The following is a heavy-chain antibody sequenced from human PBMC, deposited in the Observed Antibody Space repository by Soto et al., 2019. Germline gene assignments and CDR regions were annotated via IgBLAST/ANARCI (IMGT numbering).Heavy chain of an antibody. Sequence: SETLSLTCTVSGGSVSSGSYYWSWIRQPPGKGLEWIGYIYYSGSTNYNPSLKSRVTISVDTSKNQFSLKLSSVTAADTAVYYCARGGYSGYDEVRWFDPWGQGTLVTVSS. CDR2: IYYSGST. V-gene: IGHV4-61*01. D-gene: IGHD5-12*01. CDR1: GGSVSSGSYY. J-gene: IGHJ5*02. CDR3: ARGGYSGYDEVRWFDP.